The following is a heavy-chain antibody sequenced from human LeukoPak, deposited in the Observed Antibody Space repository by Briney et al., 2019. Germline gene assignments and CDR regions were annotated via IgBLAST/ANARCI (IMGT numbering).Heavy chain of an antibody. Sequence: GRSVRLSCAASGFTFSSYGMHWVRQAPGKGLEGVAVIWYGGSNKYYTDSVKRRFTISRDNSNNTLYLQMNSLRAEDTAVYYCARGPRYCSGGSCYYYGMDVWGQGTKVTVSS. D-gene: IGHD2-15*01. CDR2: IWYGGSNK. J-gene: IGHJ6*02. V-gene: IGHV3-33*08. CDR1: GFTFSSYG. CDR3: ARGPRYCSGGSCYYYGMDV.